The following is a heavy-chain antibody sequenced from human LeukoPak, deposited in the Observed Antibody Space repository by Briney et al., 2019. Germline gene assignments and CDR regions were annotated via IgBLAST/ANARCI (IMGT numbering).Heavy chain of an antibody. CDR2: IYYSGST. V-gene: IGHV4-39*07. D-gene: IGHD5-18*01. CDR3: ARGVDTAMVIRNHWFDP. J-gene: IGHJ5*02. CDR1: GGSISSSSYY. Sequence: SSETLSLTCTVSGGSISSSSYYWGWIRQPPGKGLEWIGSIYYSGSTYYNPSLKSRVTISVDTSKNQFSLKLSSVTAADTAVYYCARGVDTAMVIRNHWFDPWGQGTLVTVSS.